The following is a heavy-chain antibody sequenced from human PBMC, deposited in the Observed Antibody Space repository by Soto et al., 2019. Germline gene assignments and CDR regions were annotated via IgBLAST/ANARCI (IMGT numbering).Heavy chain of an antibody. CDR2: IYYSGST. CDR3: ARLEEQSEPDY. J-gene: IGHJ4*02. D-gene: IGHD1-26*01. Sequence: LQLQESGPGLVKPSETLSLTCTVSGGSISSSSYYWGWIRQPPGKGLEWIGSIYYSGSTYYNPSLKSRVTISVDTSKNQFSLKLSSVTAADTAVYYCARLEEQSEPDYWGQGTLVTVSS. CDR1: GGSISSSSYY. V-gene: IGHV4-39*01.